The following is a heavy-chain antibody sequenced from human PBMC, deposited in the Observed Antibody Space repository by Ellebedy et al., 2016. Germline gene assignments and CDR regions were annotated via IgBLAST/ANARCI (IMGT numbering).Heavy chain of an antibody. Sequence: GESLKISCAASGFTFSSHAMSWVRQAPGKGPEWISAIVASGERTFYADSVKGRFTISRDNSKNRLYLQMSSLKVEDTATYYCANVGGSGTYYNGYWGQGTLVTVSS. CDR2: IVASGERT. V-gene: IGHV3-23*01. CDR1: GFTFSSHA. J-gene: IGHJ4*02. CDR3: ANVGGSGTYYNGY. D-gene: IGHD3-10*01.